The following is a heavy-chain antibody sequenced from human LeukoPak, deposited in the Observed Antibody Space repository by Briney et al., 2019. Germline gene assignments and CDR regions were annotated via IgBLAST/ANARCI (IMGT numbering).Heavy chain of an antibody. D-gene: IGHD3-16*01. J-gene: IGHJ4*02. CDR3: AHRFTHDYVWGSSLDY. V-gene: IGHV1-69*05. CDR1: GGTFSSYA. CDR2: IIPIFGTA. Sequence: GSSVKVSCKASGGTFSSYAISWVRQAPGQGLEWMGRIIPIFGTANYAQKFQGRVTITTDESTSTAYMELSSLRSEDTAVYYCAHRFTHDYVWGSSLDYWGQGTLVTVSS.